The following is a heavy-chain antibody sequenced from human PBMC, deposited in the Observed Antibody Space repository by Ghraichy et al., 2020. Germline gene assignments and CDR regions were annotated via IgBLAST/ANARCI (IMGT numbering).Heavy chain of an antibody. J-gene: IGHJ4*02. CDR3: AILQRGYSGYDWNY. CDR1: GFTFSSYA. D-gene: IGHD5-12*01. V-gene: IGHV3-23*01. CDR2: ISGSGGST. Sequence: GGSLRLSCAASGFTFSSYAMSWVRQAPGKGLEWVSAISGSGGSTYYADSVKGRFTISRDNSKNTLYLQMNSLRAEDTAVYYCAILQRGYSGYDWNYWGQGTLVTVSS.